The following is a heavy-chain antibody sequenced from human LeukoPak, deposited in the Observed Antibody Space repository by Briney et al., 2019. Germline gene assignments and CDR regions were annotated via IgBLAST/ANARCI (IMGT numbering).Heavy chain of an antibody. CDR3: ARDSSGWYSPIDY. J-gene: IGHJ4*02. CDR2: ISSSSSYT. D-gene: IGHD6-19*01. CDR1: GFTFSDYY. V-gene: IGHV3-11*05. Sequence: GGSLRLSCAASGFTFSDYYMSWIRQAPGKGLEWVSYISSSSSYTNYADSVKGRFTISRDNAENSLYLQMNSLRAEDTAVYYCARDSSGWYSPIDYWGQGTLVTVSS.